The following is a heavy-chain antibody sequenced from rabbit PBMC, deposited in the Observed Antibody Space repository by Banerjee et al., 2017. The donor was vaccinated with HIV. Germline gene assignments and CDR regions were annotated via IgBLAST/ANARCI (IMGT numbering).Heavy chain of an antibody. CDR1: GFSFSNKYV. D-gene: IGHD4-2*01. Sequence: QEQLQESGGGLFQPEGSLTLTCTASGFSFSNKYVMCWVRQAPGKGLEWIGCINTSSGNTVYATWAKGRFTISKTSWTTVTLQMTSLTVADTATYFCARDAGYAGSNLWGPGTLVTVS. CDR3: ARDAGYAGSNL. CDR2: INTSSGNT. J-gene: IGHJ4*01. V-gene: IGHV1S45*01.